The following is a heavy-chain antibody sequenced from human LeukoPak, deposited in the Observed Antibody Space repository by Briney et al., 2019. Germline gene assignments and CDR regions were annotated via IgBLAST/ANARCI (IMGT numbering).Heavy chain of an antibody. D-gene: IGHD3-10*01. CDR3: ARAPRELFDY. CDR2: ISSSSSYI. V-gene: IGHV3-21*01. Sequence: GGSLRLSCAASGFTFSSYSMNWARQAPGKGLEWVSSISSSSSYIYYADSVKGRFTISRDNAKNSLYLQMNSLRAEDTAVYYCARAPRELFDYWGQGTLVTVSS. CDR1: GFTFSSYS. J-gene: IGHJ4*02.